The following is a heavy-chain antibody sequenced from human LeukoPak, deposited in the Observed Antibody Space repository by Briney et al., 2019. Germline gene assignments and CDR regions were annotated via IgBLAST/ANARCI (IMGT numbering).Heavy chain of an antibody. CDR1: GFTVATNY. V-gene: IGHV3-53*01. D-gene: IGHD3-3*02. CDR2: LYSGADT. Sequence: GGSLRLSCTASGFTVATNYMNWVRQPPGKGLEWVSILYSGADTYYADSVKGRFVVSRDSSKNMLFLHMNALRPEDTAVYYCARIGDHFHWYLDLWGRGTLVTAFS. CDR3: ARIGDHFHWYLDL. J-gene: IGHJ2*01.